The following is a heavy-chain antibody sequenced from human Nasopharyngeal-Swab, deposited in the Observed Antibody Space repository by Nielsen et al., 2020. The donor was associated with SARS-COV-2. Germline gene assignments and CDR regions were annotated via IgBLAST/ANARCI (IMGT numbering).Heavy chain of an antibody. V-gene: IGHV3-43*01. CDR2: ITKDAKTT. J-gene: IGHJ4*02. D-gene: IGHD2-21*02. Sequence: PGKGLEWLSLITKDAKTTQYADSVKGRFTVSRDNSKKSLYLQMSGLRPEDTAFYFCAKGRSDSYYTYFDSWGQGTLVTVSS. CDR3: AKGRSDSYYTYFDS.